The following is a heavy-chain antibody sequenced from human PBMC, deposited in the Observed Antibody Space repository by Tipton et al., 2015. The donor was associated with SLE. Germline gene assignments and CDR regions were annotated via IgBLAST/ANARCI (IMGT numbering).Heavy chain of an antibody. V-gene: IGHV4-59*12. J-gene: IGHJ4*02. CDR1: GGSISSYY. Sequence: TLSLTCTVSGGSISSYYWSWIRQPPGKGLEWIGYIYYSGSTYYNPSLKSRVTISVDTSKNQFSLNLSSVTAADTAVYYCARDLTIFGVVRDYWGQGTLVTVSS. CDR3: ARDLTIFGVVRDY. D-gene: IGHD3-3*01. CDR2: IYYSGST.